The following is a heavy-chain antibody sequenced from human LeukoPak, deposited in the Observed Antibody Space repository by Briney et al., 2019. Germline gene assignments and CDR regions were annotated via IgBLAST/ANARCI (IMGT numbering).Heavy chain of an antibody. CDR2: IYYSGST. J-gene: IGHJ5*02. CDR3: ARYSSSSVVGWFDP. CDR1: GGSISSYY. Sequence: SETLSLTCTVSGGSISSYYWSWIRQPPGKGLEWIGYIYYSGSTNYNPSLKSRVTISVDTSKNQFSLKLSSVTAADTAVYYRARYSSSSVVGWFDPWGQGTLVTVSS. D-gene: IGHD6-6*01. V-gene: IGHV4-59*01.